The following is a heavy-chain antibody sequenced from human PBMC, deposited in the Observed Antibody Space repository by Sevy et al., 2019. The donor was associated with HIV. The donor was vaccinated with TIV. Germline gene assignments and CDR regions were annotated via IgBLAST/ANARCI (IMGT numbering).Heavy chain of an antibody. V-gene: IGHV4-38-2*01. Sequence: SDTLSLKCSVSDYSISSGFYWGWIRQSPGEGLEWIGSMYHTGGAFYTPSLKRRVTISLDTSKNQFSLKLTSMTAADTAIYYCARIGGSHRYFDNWGQGTLVTVSS. D-gene: IGHD3-16*01. CDR3: ARIGGSHRYFDN. J-gene: IGHJ4*02. CDR1: DYSISSGFY. CDR2: MYHTGGA.